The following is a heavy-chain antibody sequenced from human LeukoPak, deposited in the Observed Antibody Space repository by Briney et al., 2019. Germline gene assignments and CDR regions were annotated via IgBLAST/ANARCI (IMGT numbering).Heavy chain of an antibody. CDR3: AKGGSNWSRFDS. J-gene: IGHJ4*02. V-gene: IGHV3-23*01. Sequence: GGSLRLSCVASGFTFSSHAMGWVRQAPGKGLEWVSTVSSGGATTCYADSVKGRFTISRDNSKNTLYLQTNSLRAEDTAVYYCAKGGSNWSRFDSWGQGALVTVSS. D-gene: IGHD6-13*01. CDR1: GFTFSSHA. CDR2: VSSGGATT.